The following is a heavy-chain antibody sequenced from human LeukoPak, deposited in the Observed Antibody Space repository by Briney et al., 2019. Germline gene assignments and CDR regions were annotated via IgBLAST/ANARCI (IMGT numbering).Heavy chain of an antibody. J-gene: IGHJ4*02. CDR3: ARDCRDNGGSCGFDY. Sequence: GGSLRLSCAASGFTFSDYYMSWIRQAPGKGLEWVSVISNSGTTYYADSVKGRLTISRDNSKNTLYLQMNSLRAEDTAVYYCARDCRDNGGSCGFDYWGQGTLVTVSS. CDR1: GFTFSDYY. CDR2: ISNSGTT. V-gene: IGHV3-66*01. D-gene: IGHD2-15*01.